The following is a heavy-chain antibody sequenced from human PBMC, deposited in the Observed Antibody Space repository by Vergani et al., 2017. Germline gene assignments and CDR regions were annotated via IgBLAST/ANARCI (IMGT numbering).Heavy chain of an antibody. Sequence: EVQLEESGGGLVLPGRSLRLSCVASGFTSAGYAMHWVRQAPGKGLEWVSGISWNSNSIGYADSVKGRFTISRDNAKNSLYLQMNRLRAEDTALYYCAKDLGTSSGGGWFDPWGQGTLVTVSS. CDR3: AKDLGTSSGGGWFDP. J-gene: IGHJ5*02. V-gene: IGHV3-9*02. D-gene: IGHD6-6*01. CDR2: ISWNSNSI. CDR1: GFTSAGYA.